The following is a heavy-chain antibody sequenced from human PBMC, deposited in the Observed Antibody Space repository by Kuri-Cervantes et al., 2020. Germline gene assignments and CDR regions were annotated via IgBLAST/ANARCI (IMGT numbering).Heavy chain of an antibody. CDR1: GFTFSSYG. J-gene: IGHJ3*02. V-gene: IGHV3-30*03. D-gene: IGHD2-15*01. CDR3: ARESYCSGGSCKGAFDI. Sequence: GESLKISCAASGFTFSSYGMHWVRQAPGKGLEWVAVISYDGSNKYYADSVKGRFTISRDNSKNTLYLQMNSLRAEDTAVYYCARESYCSGGSCKGAFDIWGQGTMVTVSS. CDR2: ISYDGSNK.